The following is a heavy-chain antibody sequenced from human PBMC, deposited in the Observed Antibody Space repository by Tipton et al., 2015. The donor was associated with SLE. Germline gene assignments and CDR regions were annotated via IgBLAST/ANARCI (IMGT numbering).Heavy chain of an antibody. V-gene: IGHV4-31*02. Sequence: LRLSCTVSGGSINSGDYYWSWIRQHPGKGLEWIGHIYYSGNTYYSPSLKSRLTMSVDTSKNQFSLKLSSVTAADTAVYYCARVHDDSWSGYYFRWFDPWGQGTLVTVSS. CDR3: ARVHDDSWSGYYFRWFDP. CDR1: GGSINSGDYY. CDR2: IYYSGNT. J-gene: IGHJ5*02. D-gene: IGHD3-3*01.